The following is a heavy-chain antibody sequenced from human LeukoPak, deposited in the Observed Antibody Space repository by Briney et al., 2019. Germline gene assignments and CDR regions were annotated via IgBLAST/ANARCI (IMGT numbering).Heavy chain of an antibody. Sequence: ASVKVSCKASGGTFSSYAISWVRQAPGQGLEWMGGIIPIFGTANYAQKFQGRVTITTDESTSTAYMELSSLRSEDTAVYYCATDLVRDNDYWGQGTLVTVSS. J-gene: IGHJ4*02. CDR2: IIPIFGTA. D-gene: IGHD3-10*02. CDR3: ATDLVRDNDY. CDR1: GGTFSSYA. V-gene: IGHV1-69*05.